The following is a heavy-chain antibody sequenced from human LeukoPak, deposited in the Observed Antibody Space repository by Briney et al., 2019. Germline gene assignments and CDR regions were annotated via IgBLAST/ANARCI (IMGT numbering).Heavy chain of an antibody. CDR1: GYTFTSYD. CDR2: MNPNSGNT. CDR3: ARLRGVYGMDV. J-gene: IGHJ6*02. Sequence: ASVRVSCKASGYTFTSYDINWVRQAPGQGLEWMGWMNPNSGNTGYAQKFQGRVTMTRNTSISTAYMELSSLRSEDTAVYYCARLRGVYGMDVWGQGTTVTVSS. D-gene: IGHD3-10*01. V-gene: IGHV1-8*01.